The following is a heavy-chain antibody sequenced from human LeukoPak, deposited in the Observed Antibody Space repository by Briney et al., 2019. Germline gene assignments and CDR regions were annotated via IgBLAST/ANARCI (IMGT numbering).Heavy chain of an antibody. CDR2: ITGGGTST. D-gene: IGHD3-22*01. CDR3: ARDWDTSGYYSFDF. J-gene: IGHJ4*02. V-gene: IGHV3-23*01. CDR1: GFTFGTHA. Sequence: GGSLRLSCAASGFTFGTHAMSWARQAPGKGLEWVSTITGGGTSTYFADSVKGRFTISRDNPTNTLYLQMNGLRAEDTAIYYCARDWDTSGYYSFDFWGQGTLVTVSS.